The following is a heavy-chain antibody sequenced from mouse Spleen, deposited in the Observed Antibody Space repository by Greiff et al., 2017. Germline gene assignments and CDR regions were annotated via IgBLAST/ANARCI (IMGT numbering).Heavy chain of an antibody. CDR1: GFTFSSYA. J-gene: IGHJ2*01. CDR2: ISSGGSYT. D-gene: IGHD1-1*01. CDR3: ARGDYGSSSLFDY. V-gene: IGHV5-9-3*01. Sequence: EVHLVESGGGLVKPGGSLKLSCAASGFTFSSYAMSWVRQTPEKRLEWVATISSGGSYTYYPDSVKGRFTISRDNAKNTLYLQMSSLRSEDTAMYYCARGDYGSSSLFDYWGQGTTLTVSS.